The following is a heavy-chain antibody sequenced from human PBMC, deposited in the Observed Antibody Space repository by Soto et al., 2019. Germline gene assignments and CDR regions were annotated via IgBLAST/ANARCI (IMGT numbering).Heavy chain of an antibody. D-gene: IGHD3-22*01. Sequence: PGGSLRLSCAASGFTFSTYAMSWVRQAPGKGLEWVSTIDNSGGITYYADSVKGRFTISRDNSKNTLYLQMNSLRAEDTAVYYCARDPRSYYYDSSGYFLYYFDYWGQGTLVTVSS. CDR2: IDNSGGIT. V-gene: IGHV3-23*01. J-gene: IGHJ4*02. CDR1: GFTFSTYA. CDR3: ARDPRSYYYDSSGYFLYYFDY.